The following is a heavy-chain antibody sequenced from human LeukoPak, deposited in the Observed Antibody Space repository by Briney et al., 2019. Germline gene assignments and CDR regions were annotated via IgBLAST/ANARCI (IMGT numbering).Heavy chain of an antibody. CDR2: FDPESGET. J-gene: IGHJ6*04. CDR1: GHSLTELS. D-gene: IGHD3-10*01. CDR3: ASLLCYGDLIDHFGLDV. V-gene: IGHV1-24*01. Sequence: ASAKVSYKVSGHSLTELSMHWVRQAPGKGLEWMGGFDPESGETVYAQKFQARFTMTEGAPTDTVYMELSSLTLEDTAVYYCASLLCYGDLIDHFGLDVWGKGTTVIVSS.